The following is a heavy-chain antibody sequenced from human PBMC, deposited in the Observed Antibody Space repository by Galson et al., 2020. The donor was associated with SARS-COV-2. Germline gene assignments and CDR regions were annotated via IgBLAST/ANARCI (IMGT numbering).Heavy chain of an antibody. J-gene: IGHJ6*03. CDR3: AKRGGPFELHVYYYMDV. V-gene: IGHV3-30*18. Sequence: GESLKISCAASGFSFSDYGMYWVRQAPGKGLEWVATISYEGSNQYYADSVKGRFTISRDTSTNTLYLQMDSLRVEDTAVYYCAKRGGPFELHVYYYMDVWGIGTTVTVSS. CDR1: GFSFSDYG. D-gene: IGHD1-7*01. CDR2: ISYEGSNQ.